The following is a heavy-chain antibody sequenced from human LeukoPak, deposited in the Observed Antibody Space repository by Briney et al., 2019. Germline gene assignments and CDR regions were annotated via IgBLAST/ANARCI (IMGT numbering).Heavy chain of an antibody. J-gene: IGHJ6*02. CDR1: GFTFSSYS. CDR2: INQDGSQK. Sequence: PGGSLRLSCAASGFTFSSYSMNWVRQAPGKGLEWVANINQDGSQKYCVDSVKGRFTISRDNAKNSVYLQMNSLRAEDTAVYYCARAMDVWGQGTTVTVSS. CDR3: ARAMDV. V-gene: IGHV3-7*01.